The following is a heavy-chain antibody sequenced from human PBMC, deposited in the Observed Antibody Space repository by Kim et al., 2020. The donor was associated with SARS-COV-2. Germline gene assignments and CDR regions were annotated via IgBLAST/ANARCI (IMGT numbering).Heavy chain of an antibody. V-gene: IGHV4-34*01. J-gene: IGHJ3*02. CDR3: ARGLAYSRAYDI. Sequence: NYNPTLKSRVTISVDTTKNQFSLKLSSVTAADTAVYYCARGLAYSRAYDIWGQGTMVTVSS. D-gene: IGHD6-13*01.